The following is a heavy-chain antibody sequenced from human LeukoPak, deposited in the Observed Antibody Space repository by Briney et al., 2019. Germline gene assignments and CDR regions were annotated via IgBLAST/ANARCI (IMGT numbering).Heavy chain of an antibody. CDR1: GDSVSSNSAA. CDR2: TYYRSKWYN. V-gene: IGHV6-1*01. Sequence: SQTLSLTCAISGDSVSSNSAARNWIRQSPSRGLEWLGRTYYRSKWYNDYAVSVKSRININPDTSKNQFSLHLNSVTPEDTAVYYCARSVDDWGFDYWGQGTLVTVSS. CDR3: ARSVDDWGFDY. J-gene: IGHJ4*02. D-gene: IGHD7-27*01.